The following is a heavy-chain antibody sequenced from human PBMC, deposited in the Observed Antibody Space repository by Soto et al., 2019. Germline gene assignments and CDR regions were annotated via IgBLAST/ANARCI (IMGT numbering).Heavy chain of an antibody. CDR3: ARDRVCSGWSLREWYFEY. Sequence: ASVKVSCKASGYTFTSYAMHWVRQAPGQRLEWMGWINAGNGNTKYSQKFQGRVTITRDTSASTAYMELSSLRSEDTAVYYCARDRVCSGWSLREWYFEYWGQGTLVTVSS. J-gene: IGHJ4*02. D-gene: IGHD6-19*01. CDR2: INAGNGNT. V-gene: IGHV1-3*01. CDR1: GYTFTSYA.